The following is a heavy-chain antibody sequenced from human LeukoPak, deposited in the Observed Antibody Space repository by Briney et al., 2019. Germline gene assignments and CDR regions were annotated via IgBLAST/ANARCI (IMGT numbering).Heavy chain of an antibody. J-gene: IGHJ6*03. V-gene: IGHV4-34*01. Sequence: PSETLSLTCAVYGGSFSGYYWSWIRQPPGKGLEWIGEINHSGSTNYNPSLKSRVTISVDTSKNQLSLKLSSVTAADTAVYYCARGRYCSSTSCYTRHYYYYYYMDVWGKGTTVTVSS. CDR1: GGSFSGYY. CDR2: INHSGST. D-gene: IGHD2-2*02. CDR3: ARGRYCSSTSCYTRHYYYYYYMDV.